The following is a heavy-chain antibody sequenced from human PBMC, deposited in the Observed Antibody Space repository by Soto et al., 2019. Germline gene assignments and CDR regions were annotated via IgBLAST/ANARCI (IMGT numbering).Heavy chain of an antibody. V-gene: IGHV4-39*01. CDR1: GGSISSSSYY. J-gene: IGHJ4*02. Sequence: QLQLQESGPGLVKPSETLSLTCTVSGGSISSSSYYWGWIRQPPGKGLEWIGSIYYSGSTYYNPFLKSRVTISGDTAKNQFSLKLSSVTAADSAVYYCAKQVIVGATEFDYWGQGILFTVSS. D-gene: IGHD1-26*01. CDR2: IYYSGST. CDR3: AKQVIVGATEFDY.